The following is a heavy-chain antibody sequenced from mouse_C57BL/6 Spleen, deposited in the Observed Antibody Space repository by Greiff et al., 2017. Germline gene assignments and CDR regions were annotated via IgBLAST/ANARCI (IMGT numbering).Heavy chain of an antibody. V-gene: IGHV3-1*01. CDR2: ISYSGST. CDR3: ARDGPYYFDY. J-gene: IGHJ2*01. CDR1: GYSITSGYD. Sequence: EVQLQESGPGMVKPSQSLSLTCTVTGYSITSGYDWHWIRHFPGNKLEWMGYISYSGSTNYNPSLKSRISITHDTSKNHFFLKLNSVTTEDTATYYCARDGPYYFDYWGQGTTLTVSS.